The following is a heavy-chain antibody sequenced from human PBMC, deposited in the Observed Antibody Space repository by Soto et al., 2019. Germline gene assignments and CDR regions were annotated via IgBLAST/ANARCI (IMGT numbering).Heavy chain of an antibody. J-gene: IGHJ3*02. Sequence: QVQLVESGGGVVQPGRSLRLSCAASGFTFSSYGMHWVRQAPGKGLEWVAVIWYDGSNKYYADSVKGRFTISRDNSKNTXYQXMNSLRAEDTAVYYCARNSPLRYFDWLFLHDAFDIWGQGTMVTVSS. CDR1: GFTFSSYG. V-gene: IGHV3-33*01. D-gene: IGHD3-9*01. CDR3: ARNSPLRYFDWLFLHDAFDI. CDR2: IWYDGSNK.